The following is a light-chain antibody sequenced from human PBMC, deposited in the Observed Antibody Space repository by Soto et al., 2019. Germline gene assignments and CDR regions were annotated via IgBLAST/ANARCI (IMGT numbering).Light chain of an antibody. CDR3: QQYYSTPLT. Sequence: DIVMTQSPDSLAVSLGERATINCKSSQSVFYSSNNKNYLGWYQQKTGQPPKLLISWASTRESGVPDRFSGSGSGTDFTLTISSLQAEDVAVYYCQQYYSTPLTFGPGTKVHIK. J-gene: IGKJ3*01. V-gene: IGKV4-1*01. CDR2: WAS. CDR1: QSVFYSSNNKNY.